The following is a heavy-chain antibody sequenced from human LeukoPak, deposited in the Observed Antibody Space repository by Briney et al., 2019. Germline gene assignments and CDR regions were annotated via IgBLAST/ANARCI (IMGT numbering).Heavy chain of an antibody. CDR3: ARATVTTGTLDY. Sequence: PSETLSLTCTVSGYSISSGYYWGWIRQPPGKGLEWIGSIYHSGSTYYNPSLKSRVTISVDTSKNQFSLKLSSVTAADTAVYYCARATVTTGTLDYWGQGTLVTVSS. D-gene: IGHD4-17*01. J-gene: IGHJ4*02. CDR2: IYHSGST. CDR1: GYSISSGYY. V-gene: IGHV4-38-2*02.